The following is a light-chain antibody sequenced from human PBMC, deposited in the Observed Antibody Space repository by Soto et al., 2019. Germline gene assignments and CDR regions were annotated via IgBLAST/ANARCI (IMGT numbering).Light chain of an antibody. V-gene: IGKV1-39*01. J-gene: IGKJ1*01. CDR3: QQYNSYSGT. Sequence: DIQMTQSPSSLSASVGDRVTITCLASQSISSYLNWYQQKPGKAPKLLIYAASSLQGGVPSRFSGSGSGTEFTLTISSLQPDDFATYYCQQYNSYSGTFGQGTKVDIK. CDR1: QSISSY. CDR2: AAS.